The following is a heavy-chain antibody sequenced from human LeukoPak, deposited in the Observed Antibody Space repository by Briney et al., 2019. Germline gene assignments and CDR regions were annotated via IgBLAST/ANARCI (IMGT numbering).Heavy chain of an antibody. J-gene: IGHJ4*02. CDR3: AKAEDWYYYDSSGYWPFDY. CDR1: GASVSSASY. CDR2: IYNGVNT. D-gene: IGHD3-22*01. Sequence: SETLSLTCTVSGASVSSASYWSWIRQPPGKGVEWIAHIYNGVNTNYNPSLKSRVTISVDTSKNQFSLRLNSVTAADTAVYYCAKAEDWYYYDSSGYWPFDYWGQGTLVTVSS. V-gene: IGHV4-61*01.